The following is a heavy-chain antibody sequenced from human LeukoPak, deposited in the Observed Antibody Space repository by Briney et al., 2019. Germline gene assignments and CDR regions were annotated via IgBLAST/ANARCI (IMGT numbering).Heavy chain of an antibody. J-gene: IGHJ4*02. CDR2: IYTGGGT. D-gene: IGHD3-22*01. CDR3: ARGPYYYDSTGHHEGFDY. V-gene: IGHV3-53*04. CDR1: GFTVSSNY. Sequence: GGSLRLSCAASGFTVSSNYMTWVRQAPGKGLEWVSVIYTGGGTYYADSVKGRFTISRHNSKNTLYLEMNSLRPEDTAVYYCARGPYYYDSTGHHEGFDYWGLGTLVTVSS.